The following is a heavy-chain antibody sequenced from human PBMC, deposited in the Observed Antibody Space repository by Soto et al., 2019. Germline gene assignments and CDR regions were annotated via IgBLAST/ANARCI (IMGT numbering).Heavy chain of an antibody. CDR2: IIPIFGTA. J-gene: IGHJ4*02. D-gene: IGHD4-17*01. Sequence: QVQLVQSGAEVEKPGSSVMLSCKAYGGTFTSYAISWVRQAPGQGLEWMGGIIPIFGTANYAQKFQDRVTITADESTSTAYMELNSLRFEDTGVYYCARDASDYGDPPYFDYWGQGTLVTVSS. CDR1: GGTFTSYA. CDR3: ARDASDYGDPPYFDY. V-gene: IGHV1-69*01.